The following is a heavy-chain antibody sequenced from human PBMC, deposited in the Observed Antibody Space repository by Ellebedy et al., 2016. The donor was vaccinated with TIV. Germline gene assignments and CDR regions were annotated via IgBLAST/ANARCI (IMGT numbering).Heavy chain of an antibody. D-gene: IGHD3-10*01. Sequence: AASVKVSCKVSGYTLTELSMHWLRQAPGKGLEWMGGFHPEDGKTIYPQKFQGRTSMTKDTSTDTIYMELRSLRSADTALYYCASGAVTERPDFAFKMWGQGTMVTVSS. CDR1: GYTLTELS. CDR2: FHPEDGKT. V-gene: IGHV1-24*01. CDR3: ASGAVTERPDFAFKM. J-gene: IGHJ3*02.